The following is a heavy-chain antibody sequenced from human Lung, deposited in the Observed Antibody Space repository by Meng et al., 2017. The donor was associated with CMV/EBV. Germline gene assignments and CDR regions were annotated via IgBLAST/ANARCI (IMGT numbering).Heavy chain of an antibody. Sequence: GESLKISCAASGIIFNTHGIHWLRQAPGKGLEWVANIKQDGSEKYYVGSVKGRFTISRDNAKNSLYLQMNSLRAEDTAVYYCARDPRVKSYVVVPAASDYWGQGTMVTGSS. J-gene: IGHJ4*02. CDR2: IKQDGSEK. D-gene: IGHD2-2*01. CDR1: GIIFNTHG. CDR3: ARDPRVKSYVVVPAASDY. V-gene: IGHV3-7*01.